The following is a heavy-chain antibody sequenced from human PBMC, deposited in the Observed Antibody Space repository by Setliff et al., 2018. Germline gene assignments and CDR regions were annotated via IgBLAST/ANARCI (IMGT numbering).Heavy chain of an antibody. CDR3: ARDPQREVYQYGMDV. CDR1: GYTFTRYG. J-gene: IGHJ6*02. V-gene: IGHV1-18*01. CDR2: INTHDGGT. D-gene: IGHD6-19*01. Sequence: ASVKVSCKASGYTFTRYGITWVRQAPGQGLEWMGWINTHDGGTNYAQKVQGRITLTIDTSTSTAYMELRSLRSDDTAVYYCARDPQREVYQYGMDVWGQGTTVTVSS.